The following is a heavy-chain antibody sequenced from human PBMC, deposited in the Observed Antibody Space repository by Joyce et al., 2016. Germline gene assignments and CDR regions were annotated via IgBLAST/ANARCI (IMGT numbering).Heavy chain of an antibody. CDR2: INREGTST. Sequence: SCAASGFTFSNYWMHWVRQATGSGLVWDSRINREGTSTSNADSVKGRFTISRDNAKNTLYLQMSSLRAEDAAVYYCARTTVNHNAFDIWGQGTMVTVSS. CDR1: GFTFSNYW. J-gene: IGHJ3*02. V-gene: IGHV3-74*01. D-gene: IGHD1-14*01. CDR3: ARTTVNHNAFDI.